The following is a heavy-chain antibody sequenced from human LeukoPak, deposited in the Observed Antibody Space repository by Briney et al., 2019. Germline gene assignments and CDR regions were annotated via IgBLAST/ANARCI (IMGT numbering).Heavy chain of an antibody. D-gene: IGHD6-6*01. V-gene: IGHV4-61*05. CDR3: ARHVLAARRYFDY. J-gene: IGHJ4*02. Sequence: SETLSLTCTVSGGSISSSSYYWGWIRQPPGKGLEWIGYIYHSGSTNYNPSLKSRVTISVDTSKNQISLKLTSVTAADTAVYYCARHVLAARRYFDYWGQGTLVTVSS. CDR1: GGSISSSSYY. CDR2: IYHSGST.